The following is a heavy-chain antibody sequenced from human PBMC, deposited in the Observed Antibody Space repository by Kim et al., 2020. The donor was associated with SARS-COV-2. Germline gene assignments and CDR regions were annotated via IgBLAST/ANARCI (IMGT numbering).Heavy chain of an antibody. V-gene: IGHV3-23*01. J-gene: IGHJ4*02. D-gene: IGHD3-22*01. Sequence: GGSLRLSCAVSGFTFSSYAMSWVRQAPGKGLEWVSGISGSGGRIYYADSVKGRFSISRDNSKNTLYLQMNSLRAEDTAVYYCAKDRGDYYDSSHYNLPLHWGQGTLVTVSS. CDR1: GFTFSSYA. CDR2: ISGSGGRI. CDR3: AKDRGDYYDSSHYNLPLH.